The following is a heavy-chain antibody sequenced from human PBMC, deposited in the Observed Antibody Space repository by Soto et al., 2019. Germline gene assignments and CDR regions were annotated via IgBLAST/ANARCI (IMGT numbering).Heavy chain of an antibody. CDR3: VRGGSNYAS. D-gene: IGHD4-4*01. J-gene: IGHJ5*02. CDR1: GFTFSDSW. V-gene: IGHV3-7*01. Sequence: EVHLVESGGGLVQPGGSLRLSCTASGFTFSDSWMTWVRQAPGKGLEWVARIKPDESEKKYADSVKGRFSISRDNAKNSMYLQMDSLRGEDTAVYYRVRGGSNYASWGQGTLVTVSS. CDR2: IKPDESEK.